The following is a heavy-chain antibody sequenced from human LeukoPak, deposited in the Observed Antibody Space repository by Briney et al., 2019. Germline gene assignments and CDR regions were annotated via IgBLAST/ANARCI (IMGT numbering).Heavy chain of an antibody. V-gene: IGHV1-2*02. Sequence: ASVKVSCKASGYPFTGYYIHWVRQAPGQGLEWMGWIDPNSGDTNYAQKFQGRVTMTRDTSISTAYMELTRLRSDDTAVYYCATGEGLSGKFYNWFDPWGQGTLVTVSS. D-gene: IGHD1-26*01. CDR3: ATGEGLSGKFYNWFDP. CDR1: GYPFTGYY. J-gene: IGHJ5*02. CDR2: IDPNSGDT.